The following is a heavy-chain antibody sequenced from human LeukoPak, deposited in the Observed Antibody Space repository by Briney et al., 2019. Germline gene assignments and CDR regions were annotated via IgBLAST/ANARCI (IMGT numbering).Heavy chain of an antibody. J-gene: IGHJ6*02. D-gene: IGHD3-10*01. CDR3: AKEMLRGYYYYGMDV. V-gene: IGHV3-23*01. CDR2: ISDTGGGT. Sequence: GGSLRLSCAASRFTFSSYGMTRVRQAPGKGLEWVSTISDTGGGTFYADSVKGRFTISRDNSQNTLFLQMNRLRADDTAIYYCAKEMLRGYYYYGMDVWGQGTTVTVSS. CDR1: RFTFSSYG.